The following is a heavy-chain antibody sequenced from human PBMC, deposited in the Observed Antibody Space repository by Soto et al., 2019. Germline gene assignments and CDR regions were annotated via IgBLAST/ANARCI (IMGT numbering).Heavy chain of an antibody. D-gene: IGHD4-17*01. Sequence: PSETLSLTCTVSGGSISSYYWSWIRQPPGKGLEWIGYIYYSGSTNYNPSLKSRVTMSVDTSKNQFSLKLSSVTAADTAVYYCARAYGDYVFDYWGQGTLVTV. CDR3: ARAYGDYVFDY. V-gene: IGHV4-59*01. CDR2: IYYSGST. CDR1: GGSISSYY. J-gene: IGHJ4*02.